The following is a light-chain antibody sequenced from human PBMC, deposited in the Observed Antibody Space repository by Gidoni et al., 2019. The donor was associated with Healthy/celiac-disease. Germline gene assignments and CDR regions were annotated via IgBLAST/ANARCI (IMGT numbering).Light chain of an antibody. CDR2: AAS. Sequence: QMTHSPSSLSSSVGDRVTITCRASQSISSYVNWYQQTPGKAPKLLIYAASSLQSGLPSRFSGRGSATDFPLIISRLPPEDVATYYRQQSYSTLWTFGQGTKVEIK. CDR3: QQSYSTLWT. CDR1: QSISSY. V-gene: IGKV1-39*01. J-gene: IGKJ1*01.